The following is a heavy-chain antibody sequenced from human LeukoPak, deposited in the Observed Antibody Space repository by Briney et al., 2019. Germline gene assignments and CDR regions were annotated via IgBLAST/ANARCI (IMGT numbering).Heavy chain of an antibody. J-gene: IGHJ4*02. CDR3: ARRYYYDSSGRDPFDC. Sequence: PSETLSLTCTVSGGSISSSSYYWVWVRQPPGKGLEWIGSIYYSGNTYYNPYIKSRAIISLDTSKNQFSLKLSSVTAADTAVYYCARRYYYDSSGRDPFDCWGQGTLVTVS. D-gene: IGHD3-22*01. CDR1: GGSISSSSYY. CDR2: IYYSGNT. V-gene: IGHV4-39*01.